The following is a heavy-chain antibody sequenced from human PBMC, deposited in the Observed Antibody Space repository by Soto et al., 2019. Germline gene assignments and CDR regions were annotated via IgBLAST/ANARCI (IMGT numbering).Heavy chain of an antibody. V-gene: IGHV4-34*01. D-gene: IGHD2-2*01. CDR3: ARDCSSTSCAGRAFDI. CDR1: GVSFSGYC. J-gene: IGHJ3*02. Sequence: SETLSLTCAVYGVSFSGYCWSWIRQPPGKGLEWIGEINHSGSTNYNPSLKSRVTISVDTSKNQFSLKLSSVTAADTAVYYCARDCSSTSCAGRAFDIWGQGTMVTVSS. CDR2: INHSGST.